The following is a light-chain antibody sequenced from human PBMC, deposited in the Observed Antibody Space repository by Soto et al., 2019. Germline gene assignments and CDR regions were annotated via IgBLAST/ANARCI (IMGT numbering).Light chain of an antibody. CDR3: QQYGSYVFT. J-gene: IGKJ2*01. CDR2: GAS. CDR1: QSVTSSY. V-gene: IGKV3-20*01. Sequence: VVLTQSPGTLSLSPGERATLSCRASQSVTSSYLAWFQQKPGQPPRLLIYGASRRANGTPDRISGSGSGTDFTLTISRVEPGDFAVYFCQQYGSYVFTFGQGTKLEIK.